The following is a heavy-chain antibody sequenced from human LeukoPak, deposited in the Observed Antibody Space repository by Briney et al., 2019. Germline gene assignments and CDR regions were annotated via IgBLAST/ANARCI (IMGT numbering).Heavy chain of an antibody. CDR1: GGTFSSYA. Sequence: GASVKVSCKASGGTFSSYAISWVRQAPGQGLEWMGRIIPILGIANYAQKFQGRVTITADKSTSTAYMELSSLRSEDTAVYYCAFTDITIFGVVIDANWFDPWGQGTLVTVPS. CDR3: AFTDITIFGVVIDANWFDP. CDR2: IIPILGIA. J-gene: IGHJ5*02. D-gene: IGHD3-3*01. V-gene: IGHV1-69*04.